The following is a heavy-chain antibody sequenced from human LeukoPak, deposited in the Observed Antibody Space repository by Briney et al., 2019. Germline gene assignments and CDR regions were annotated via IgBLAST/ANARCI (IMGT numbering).Heavy chain of an antibody. V-gene: IGHV3-53*01. CDR3: ARDPTDSGLGDY. CDR2: IYNDGST. Sequence: GRCLRLSSAPSRFTPCINYTGCGSHAPQRRLECGSVIYNDGSTYYADSVKGRFTISRDNSKNTLYLQMNSLRAEDTAVYYCARDPTDSGLGDYWGQGTLVTVSS. J-gene: IGHJ4*02. D-gene: IGHD6-19*01. CDR1: RFTPCINY.